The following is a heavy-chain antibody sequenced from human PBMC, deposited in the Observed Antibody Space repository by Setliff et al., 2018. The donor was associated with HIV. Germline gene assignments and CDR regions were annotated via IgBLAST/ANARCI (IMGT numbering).Heavy chain of an antibody. J-gene: IGHJ4*02. V-gene: IGHV4-59*11. CDR3: ARDRRYFDSSGHDY. Sequence: SETLSLTCSVSGGTIRSHYWSWIRQAPGKGLQWIGNVYYRAKTGATTDHNPSLRSRISISLDVSKNQFSLKLSSVTAADTAVYYCARDRRYFDSSGHDYWGQGTLVTVSS. CDR2: VYYRAKTGATT. CDR1: GGTIRSHY. D-gene: IGHD3-22*01.